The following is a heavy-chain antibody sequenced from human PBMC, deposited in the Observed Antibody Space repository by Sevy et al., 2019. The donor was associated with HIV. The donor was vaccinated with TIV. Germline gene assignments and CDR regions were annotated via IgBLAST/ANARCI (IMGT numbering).Heavy chain of an antibody. D-gene: IGHD6-25*01. CDR3: ARVGQRRAWGARGEFDY. Sequence: ASVKVSCKASGYTFTGYYMHWVRQAPGQGLEWMGWINPNSGGTNYAQKFQGRVTMTRDTSISTAYMELSRLRSDDTAVYYCARVGQRRAWGARGEFDYWGQGTLVTVSS. J-gene: IGHJ4*02. CDR1: GYTFTGYY. V-gene: IGHV1-2*02. CDR2: INPNSGGT.